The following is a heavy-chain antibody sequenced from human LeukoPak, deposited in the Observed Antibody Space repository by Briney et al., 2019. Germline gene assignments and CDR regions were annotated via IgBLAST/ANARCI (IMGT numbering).Heavy chain of an antibody. CDR3: AKGAGELTYISNYNGPLDH. CDR1: GFTFGAYA. D-gene: IGHD3-16*01. V-gene: IGHV3-23*01. CDR2: ISGSGDRT. J-gene: IGHJ4*02. Sequence: GGSLRLSCAASGFTFGAYAFTWVRQAPGRGLEWVSSISGSGDRTYFADSVKGRFTISRDNFKSTLFLQMNSLRAEDTALYYCAKGAGELTYISNYNGPLDHWGKGTQLTVSS.